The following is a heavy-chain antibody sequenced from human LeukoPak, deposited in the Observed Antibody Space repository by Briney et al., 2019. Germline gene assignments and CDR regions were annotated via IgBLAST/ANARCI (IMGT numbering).Heavy chain of an antibody. CDR3: ARGGYFDWLSYPGGDY. D-gene: IGHD3-9*01. CDR1: GYTFTSYY. V-gene: IGHV1-46*01. J-gene: IGHJ4*02. CDR2: INPSGGST. Sequence: ASVKVSCKASGYTFTSYYMHWVRQAPGQGLEWMGIINPSGGSTSYAQKFQGRVTMTRDTSTSTVYMELSSLRSEDTAVYYCARGGYFDWLSYPGGDYWGQGTLVTVSS.